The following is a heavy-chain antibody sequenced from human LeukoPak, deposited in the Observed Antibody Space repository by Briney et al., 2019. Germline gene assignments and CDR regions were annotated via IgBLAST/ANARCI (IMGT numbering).Heavy chain of an antibody. CDR1: GFTVSSNY. Sequence: GGSLRLSCAASGFTVSSNYMSWVRQAPGKGLEWVSVIYSGGATYYTDSVKGRFTISRDNSKNTLYLQMNSLRAEDTAVYYCVREWGLVRAYFDYWGQGILVTVSS. V-gene: IGHV3-53*01. D-gene: IGHD3-10*01. CDR2: IYSGGAT. CDR3: VREWGLVRAYFDY. J-gene: IGHJ4*02.